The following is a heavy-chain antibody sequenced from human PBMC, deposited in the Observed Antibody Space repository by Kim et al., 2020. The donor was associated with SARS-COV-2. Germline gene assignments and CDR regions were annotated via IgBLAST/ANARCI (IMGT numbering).Heavy chain of an antibody. J-gene: IGHJ4*02. CDR3: ARDGIVGATWGFDY. CDR2: ISSSSSYI. CDR1: GFTFSSYS. D-gene: IGHD1-26*01. V-gene: IGHV3-21*01. Sequence: GGSLRLSCAASGFTFSSYSMNWVRQAPGKGLEWVSSISSSSSYIYYADSVKGRFTISRDNAKNSLYLQMNSLRAEDTAVYYCARDGIVGATWGFDYWGQGTLVTVSS.